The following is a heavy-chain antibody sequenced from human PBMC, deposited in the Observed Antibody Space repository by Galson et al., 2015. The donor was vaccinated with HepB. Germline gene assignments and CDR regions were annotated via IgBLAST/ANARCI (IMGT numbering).Heavy chain of an antibody. CDR3: ANQGGHAYGGYYFDY. Sequence: SLRLSCAASGFTFSSYGMHWVRQAPGKGLEWVAVISYDGSNKYYADSVKGRFTISRDNSKNTLYLQMNSLRAEDTAVYYCANQGGHAYGGYYFDYWGQGTLVTVSS. CDR2: ISYDGSNK. J-gene: IGHJ4*02. D-gene: IGHD5-12*01. V-gene: IGHV3-30*18. CDR1: GFTFSSYG.